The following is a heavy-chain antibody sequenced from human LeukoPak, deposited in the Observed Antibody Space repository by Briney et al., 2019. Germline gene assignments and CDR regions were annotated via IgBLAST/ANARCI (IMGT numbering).Heavy chain of an antibody. D-gene: IGHD2-15*01. CDR1: GYSFSTYP. V-gene: IGHV7-4-1*02. CDR2: INTNTGNP. J-gene: IGHJ4*02. Sequence: ASVKVSCKASGYSFSTYPMNRVRQAPGQGLEWMGWINTNTGNPTYAQVFTGRFVFSLDTSVSTAYLQISSLKAEDTAVYYCARGLGFCSDYSCYPDYWGQGTLVTVSS. CDR3: ARGLGFCSDYSCYPDY.